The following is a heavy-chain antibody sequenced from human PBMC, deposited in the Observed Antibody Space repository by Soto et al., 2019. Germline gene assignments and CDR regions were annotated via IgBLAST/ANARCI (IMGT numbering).Heavy chain of an antibody. Sequence: GGSLRLSCAASGFTFSSYAMSWVRQAPGKGPEWVSAISGSGGSTYYADSVKGRFTISRDNSKNTLYLQMNSLRAEDTAVYYCAKRGMITFGGAIDYWGQGTTVT. V-gene: IGHV3-23*01. CDR3: AKRGMITFGGAIDY. CDR2: ISGSGGST. CDR1: GFTFSSYA. J-gene: IGHJ4*03. D-gene: IGHD3-16*01.